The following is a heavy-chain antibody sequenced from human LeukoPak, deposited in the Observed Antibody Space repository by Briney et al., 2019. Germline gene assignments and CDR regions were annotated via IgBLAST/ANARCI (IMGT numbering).Heavy chain of an antibody. D-gene: IGHD6-19*01. CDR1: GGSISSYY. J-gene: IGHJ4*02. CDR3: AREYSSDRYFDY. CDR2: MYSSGNT. V-gene: IGHV4-4*07. Sequence: SETLSLTCTVSGGSISSYYWSWIRQPAGKGLEWIGRMYSSGNTNYNPSLKSRVTMSVDTSKNQFSLKLSSVTAADTAVYYCAREYSSDRYFDYWGQGTLVTDSS.